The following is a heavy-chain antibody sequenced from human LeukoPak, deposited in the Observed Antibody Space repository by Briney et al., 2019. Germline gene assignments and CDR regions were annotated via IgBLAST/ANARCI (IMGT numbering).Heavy chain of an antibody. D-gene: IGHD6-19*01. V-gene: IGHV1-2*02. CDR1: GYTFTDYY. CDR2: INPNRGDT. CDR3: ARGVLFCLAVAGTWENWFDP. Sequence: ASVKVSCKASGYTFTDYYLHWVRQAPGQGLEWMGWINPNRGDTNYAQKFRGRVTMTRDTSISTAYMDLSRLRSDDTAVYYCARGVLFCLAVAGTWENWFDPWGPGTLVTVSS. J-gene: IGHJ5*02.